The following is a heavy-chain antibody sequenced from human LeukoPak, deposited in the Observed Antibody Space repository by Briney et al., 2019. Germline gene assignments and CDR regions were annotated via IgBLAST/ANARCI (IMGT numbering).Heavy chain of an antibody. Sequence: GGSLRLSCAASGFTFSSYAMSWVRQAPGKGLEWVSAISGSGGSTYYADSVKGRFTISRDNSKNTLHLQMNSLRAEDTAVYYCAKALAVAYAFDIWGQGTMVTVSS. D-gene: IGHD6-19*01. J-gene: IGHJ3*02. CDR3: AKALAVAYAFDI. V-gene: IGHV3-23*01. CDR2: ISGSGGST. CDR1: GFTFSSYA.